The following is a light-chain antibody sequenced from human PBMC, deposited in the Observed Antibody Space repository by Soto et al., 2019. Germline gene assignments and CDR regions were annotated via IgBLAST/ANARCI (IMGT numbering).Light chain of an antibody. J-gene: IGLJ2*01. CDR2: TND. CDR1: SSNIGSNT. V-gene: IGLV1-44*01. Sequence: QAVVTQPPSASGTPGQRVTISCSGSSSNIGSNTVNWYQQLPGTAPKLLIYTNDQRPSGVPVRFSGSKSGTSASLAISGLQSEDGADYYCAAWDDSLNGRVFGGGTKLTVL. CDR3: AAWDDSLNGRV.